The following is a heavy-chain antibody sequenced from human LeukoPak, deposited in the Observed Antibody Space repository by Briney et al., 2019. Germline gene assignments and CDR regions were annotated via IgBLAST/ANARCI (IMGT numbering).Heavy chain of an antibody. Sequence: GGSLSLSCAASGYTLSRYSMHWVRHAPRKGLEWVSSISSSSSYIYYADSVKASFTISRDNAKNSLYLQMNSLRAEDTAVYYCAMAVTALNGPEEGFWFDPWGQGTLVTVSS. CDR3: AMAVTALNGPEEGFWFDP. CDR1: GYTLSRYS. J-gene: IGHJ5*02. V-gene: IGHV3-21*01. D-gene: IGHD2-21*02. CDR2: ISSSSSYI.